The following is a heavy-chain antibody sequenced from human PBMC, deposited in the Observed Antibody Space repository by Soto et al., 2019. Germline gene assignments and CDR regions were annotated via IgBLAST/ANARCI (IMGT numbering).Heavy chain of an antibody. Sequence: GASVNVSGKASGYTFTSYGISWVRQAPGQGLEWIGGIIPIFGTAKYAQKFQGRVTITAEESTSTAYMELSSLRSEDTAVYYCATRTGGVPQPDSSSSSKDYYYYGMDVWGQGTTVNLSS. J-gene: IGHJ6*02. CDR2: IIPIFGTA. CDR1: GYTFTSYG. D-gene: IGHD6-6*01. V-gene: IGHV1-69*13. CDR3: ATRTGGVPQPDSSSSSKDYYYYGMDV.